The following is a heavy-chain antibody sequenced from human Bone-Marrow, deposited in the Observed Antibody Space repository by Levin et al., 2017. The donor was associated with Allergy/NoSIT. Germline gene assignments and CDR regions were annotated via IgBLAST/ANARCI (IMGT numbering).Heavy chain of an antibody. CDR2: ISYDGSNK. J-gene: IGHJ4*02. CDR3: AKCLRDGYNYDYFDY. CDR1: GFTFSSYG. Sequence: PGGSLRLSCAASGFTFSSYGMHWVRQAPGKGLEWVAVISYDGSNKYYADSVKGRFTISRDNSKNTLYLQMNSLRAEDTAVYYCAKCLRDGYNYDYFDYWGQGTLVTVSS. V-gene: IGHV3-30*18. D-gene: IGHD5-24*01.